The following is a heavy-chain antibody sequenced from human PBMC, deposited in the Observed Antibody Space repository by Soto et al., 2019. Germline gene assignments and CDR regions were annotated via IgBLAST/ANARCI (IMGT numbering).Heavy chain of an antibody. CDR1: GYTFISYG. Sequence: QVQLVQSGAEVKKPGASVKVSCKASGYTFISYGISWVRQAPGQGLEWMGWISAYNGNTKDAQKFQGRVTMSTDTAXXPXEXXLRSRRSDDTAVYYCASRKREVIGAAVFDRYCMDVLGQGTTVTVSP. J-gene: IGHJ6*01. CDR2: ISAYNGNT. V-gene: IGHV1-18*01. CDR3: ASRKREVIGAAVFDRYCMDV. D-gene: IGHD6-13*01.